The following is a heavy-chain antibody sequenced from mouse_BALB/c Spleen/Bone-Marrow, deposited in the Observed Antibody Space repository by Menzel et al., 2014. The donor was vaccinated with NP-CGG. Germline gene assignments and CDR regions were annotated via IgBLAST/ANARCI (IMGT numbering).Heavy chain of an antibody. D-gene: IGHD1-1*01. CDR3: AGLIYGSSYIVDF. J-gene: IGHJ4*01. V-gene: IGHV1S81*02. Sequence: VQLQQSGAELVKPGASVKLSCKASGYTFTSYWMHWVKQRPGQGLEWIGEINPSNGHTNYNEKFKSMATLTVDKSSSTAYMQLSSLTSEDSAVFYCAGLIYGSSYIVDFWGQGTSVTVSS. CDR2: INPSNGHT. CDR1: GYTFTSYW.